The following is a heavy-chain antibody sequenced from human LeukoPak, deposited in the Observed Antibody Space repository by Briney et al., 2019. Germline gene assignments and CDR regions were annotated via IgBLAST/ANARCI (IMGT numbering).Heavy chain of an antibody. D-gene: IGHD6-13*01. J-gene: IGHJ3*02. CDR1: GFNFDDYA. Sequence: PGGSLRLSCAASGFNFDDYAMHWVRQAPGKGLEWVSGVSWNSGSIGYADSVKGRFTISRDNAKNSLYLQMNSLRAEDTALYYCAKDWYSSSLLAFDIWGQGTMVTVSS. CDR2: VSWNSGSI. CDR3: AKDWYSSSLLAFDI. V-gene: IGHV3-9*01.